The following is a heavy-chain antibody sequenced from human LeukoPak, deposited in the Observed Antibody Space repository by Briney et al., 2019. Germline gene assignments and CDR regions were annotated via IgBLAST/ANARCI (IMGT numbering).Heavy chain of an antibody. CDR2: IWHDGSNK. CDR1: GFTFSSYG. Sequence: GGSLRLSCAASGFTFSSYGMHWVRQAPGKGLEWVAVIWHDGSNKYYADSVKGRFTISRDNSKNTLYLQMNSLRDEDTAVYYCEKDLESWGQGTLVTVPS. CDR3: EKDLES. V-gene: IGHV3-33*06. J-gene: IGHJ4*02.